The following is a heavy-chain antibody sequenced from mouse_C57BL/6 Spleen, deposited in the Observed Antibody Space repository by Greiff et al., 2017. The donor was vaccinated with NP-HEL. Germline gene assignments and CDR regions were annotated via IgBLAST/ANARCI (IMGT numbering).Heavy chain of an antibody. Sequence: EVKLVESGGGLVKPGGSLKLSCAASGFTFSSYAMSWVRQTPEKRLEWVATISDGGSYTYYPDNVKGRFTISRDNAKNNLYLQMSHLKSEDTAMYYCAREGITTVPNYFDYWGQGTTLTVSS. CDR2: ISDGGSYT. V-gene: IGHV5-4*01. CDR1: GFTFSSYA. CDR3: AREGITTVPNYFDY. D-gene: IGHD1-1*01. J-gene: IGHJ2*01.